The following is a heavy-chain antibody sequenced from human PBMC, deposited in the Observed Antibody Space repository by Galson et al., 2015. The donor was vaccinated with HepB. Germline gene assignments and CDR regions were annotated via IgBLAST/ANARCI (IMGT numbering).Heavy chain of an antibody. D-gene: IGHD3-22*01. CDR3: TRDMSPGYDSSGYYSAY. J-gene: IGHJ4*02. Sequence: SLRLSCAASGFTFGDYAMSWFRQAPGKGLEWVGLVRSKAYGGTKEYAASVKGRFTISRDDSKSIAYLQMNSLKTEDTAVYYCTRDMSPGYDSSGYYSAYWGQGTLVTVSS. CDR2: VRSKAYGGTK. CDR1: GFTFGDYA. V-gene: IGHV3-49*03.